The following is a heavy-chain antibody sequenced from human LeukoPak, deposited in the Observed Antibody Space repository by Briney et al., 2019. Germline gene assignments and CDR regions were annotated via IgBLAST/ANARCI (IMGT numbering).Heavy chain of an antibody. J-gene: IGHJ4*02. CDR3: AKNRGSSITSCFDY. Sequence: ETLSLTCAVYGGSFSGYYWSWVRQAPGKGLEWVSSIGGSGGSTYYADSVKGRFTISRDNSKNTLYLQMNSLRAEDTAVYYCAKNRGSSITSCFDYWGQGTLVTVSS. D-gene: IGHD2-2*01. CDR1: GGSFSGYY. CDR2: IGGSGGST. V-gene: IGHV3-23*01.